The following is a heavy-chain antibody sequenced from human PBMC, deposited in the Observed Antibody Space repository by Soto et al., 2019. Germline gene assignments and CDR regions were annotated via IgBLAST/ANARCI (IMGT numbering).Heavy chain of an antibody. D-gene: IGHD2-15*01. Sequence: QITLKESGPTLVKPTQTLTLTCTFSGFSLSTSGVFVCWIRKPPGTALEWLALIYWDDDKRSSPSLKSRLTITKDTSKNQVGRTRTNMDLVDTATYYWAHSSWELLDAFDIWGQGTMVTVSS. CDR3: AHSSWELLDAFDI. CDR1: GFSLSTSGVF. CDR2: IYWDDDK. V-gene: IGHV2-5*02. J-gene: IGHJ3*02.